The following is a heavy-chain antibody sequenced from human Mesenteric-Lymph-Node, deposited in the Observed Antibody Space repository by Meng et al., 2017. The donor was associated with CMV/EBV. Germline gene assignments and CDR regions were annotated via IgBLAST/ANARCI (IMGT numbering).Heavy chain of an antibody. CDR2: IYPGDSDT. J-gene: IGHJ4*02. V-gene: IGHV5-51*01. CDR3: ARRYKYSSGWPFDY. D-gene: IGHD6-19*01. Sequence: GSGYGFSDYWIGWVRQMPGKGLEWMGVIYPGDSDTRYSPSFQGQVTISADKSINTAYLQWSSLKASDTAMYYCARRYKYSSGWPFDYWGQGTLVTVSS. CDR1: GYGFSDYW.